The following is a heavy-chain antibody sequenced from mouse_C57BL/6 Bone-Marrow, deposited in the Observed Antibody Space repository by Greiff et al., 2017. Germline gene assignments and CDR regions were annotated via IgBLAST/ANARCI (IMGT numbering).Heavy chain of an antibody. D-gene: IGHD1-1*01. CDR1: GYTFTSYG. J-gene: IGHJ1*03. CDR3: ARGGYGSWYWYFDV. V-gene: IGHV1-81*01. CDR2: IYPRSGNT. Sequence: QVQLQQSGAELARPGASVKLSCKASGYTFTSYGISWVKQRTGQGLEWIGEIYPRSGNTYYNEKFKGKATLTADKSSSTAYMELRSLTSEDSAVYFCARGGYGSWYWYFDVWGTGTTVTVSS.